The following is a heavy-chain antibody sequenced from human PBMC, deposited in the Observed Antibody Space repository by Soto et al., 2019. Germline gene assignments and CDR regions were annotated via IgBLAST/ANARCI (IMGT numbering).Heavy chain of an antibody. CDR1: GGTFSSYT. V-gene: IGHV1-69*02. CDR3: ARSPYYYGSGSYYKTKFDY. Sequence: QVQLVQSGAEVKKPGSSVKVSCKASGGTFSSYTISWVRQAPGQGLEWMGRIIPILGIANYAQKFQGRVTITADKXXSXAXXELSSLRSEDTAVYYCARSPYYYGSGSYYKTKFDYWGQGTLVTVSS. J-gene: IGHJ4*02. CDR2: IIPILGIA. D-gene: IGHD3-10*01.